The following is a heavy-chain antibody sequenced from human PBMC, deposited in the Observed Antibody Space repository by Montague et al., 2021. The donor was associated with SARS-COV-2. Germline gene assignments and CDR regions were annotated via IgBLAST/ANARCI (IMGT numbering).Heavy chain of an antibody. CDR3: ARHRRGGLVVAAPNWFDP. CDR1: GFTFSSYA. V-gene: IGHV3-30-3*01. Sequence: SLRLSCAASGFTFSSYAMHWVRQAPGKGLEWVAVISYDGSNKYYXDSXKGRFTISRDNSKNTLYLQMNSLRAEDTAVYYCARHRRGGLVVAAPNWFDPWGQGTLVTVSS. CDR2: ISYDGSNK. D-gene: IGHD2-15*01. J-gene: IGHJ5*02.